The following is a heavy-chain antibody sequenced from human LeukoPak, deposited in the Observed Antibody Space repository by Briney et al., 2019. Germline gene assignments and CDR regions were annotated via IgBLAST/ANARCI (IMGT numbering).Heavy chain of an antibody. CDR2: IYHSGST. J-gene: IGHJ4*02. CDR1: GGSFSGYY. CDR3: ARRGYSYGRTFDY. V-gene: IGHV4-34*01. Sequence: SETLSLTCAVYGGSFSGYYWSWIRQPPGKGLEWIGEIYHSGSTNYNPSLKSRVTISVDTSKNQFSLKLSSVTAADTAVYYCARRGYSYGRTFDYWGQGTLVTVSS. D-gene: IGHD5-18*01.